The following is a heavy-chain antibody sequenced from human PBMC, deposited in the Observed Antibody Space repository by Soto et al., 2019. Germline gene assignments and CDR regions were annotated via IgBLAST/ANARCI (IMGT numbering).Heavy chain of an antibody. J-gene: IGHJ3*02. D-gene: IGHD6-19*01. CDR3: AREVAAAFDI. V-gene: IGHV6-1*01. CDR2: TYYRSKWYN. CDR1: GGSGSNNNAA. Sequence: SQTLSLTSAISGGSGSNNNAAWKWIMQSPSRGLEWLGRTYYRSKWYNDYAVSVKSRITINPDTSKNQFSLQLNSVTPEDTAVYYCAREVAAAFDIWGQGTMVTVSS.